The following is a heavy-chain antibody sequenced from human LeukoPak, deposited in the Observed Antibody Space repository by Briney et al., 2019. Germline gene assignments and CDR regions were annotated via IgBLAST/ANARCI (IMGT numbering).Heavy chain of an antibody. CDR2: IYSGDNT. D-gene: IGHD6-19*01. CDR3: AKVGGVAVAGDFDY. CDR1: GFTVSSKY. V-gene: IGHV3-66*02. Sequence: GGSLRLSCAASGFTVSSKYMSWVGQAPGKGLEWVSLIYSGDNTKYADSVKGRFTISRDNSKNTLYLQMNSLRAEDTAVYYCAKVGGVAVAGDFDYWGQGTLVTVSS. J-gene: IGHJ4*02.